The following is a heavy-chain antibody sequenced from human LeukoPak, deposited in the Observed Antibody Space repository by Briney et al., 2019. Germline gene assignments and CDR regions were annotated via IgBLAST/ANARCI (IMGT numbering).Heavy chain of an antibody. J-gene: IGHJ6*02. D-gene: IGHD3-10*01. CDR2: ISYDGSNK. Sequence: PGGSLRLSCAASGFTFSSYGMHWVRQAPGKGLEWVAVISYDGSNKYYADSVKGRFTISRDNSKNTLYLQMNSLRAEDTAVYYCAKILYYYGFYGMDVWGQGTTVTVSS. V-gene: IGHV3-30*18. CDR1: GFTFSSYG. CDR3: AKILYYYGFYGMDV.